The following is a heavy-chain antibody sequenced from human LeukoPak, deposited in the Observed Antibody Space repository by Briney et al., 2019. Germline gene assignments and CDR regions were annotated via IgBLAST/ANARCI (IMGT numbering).Heavy chain of an antibody. J-gene: IGHJ4*02. CDR1: GYTFTDYY. CDR3: ARDKISLGSGSPKRLDY. Sequence: GASVKVSCKASGYTFTDYYMHWVRQAPGQGLEWMGWISAYNGNTNYAQKLQGRVTMTTDTSTSTVYMELRSLRSDDTAVYYCARDKISLGSGSPKRLDYWGQGTLVTVSS. V-gene: IGHV1-18*04. D-gene: IGHD3-10*01. CDR2: ISAYNGNT.